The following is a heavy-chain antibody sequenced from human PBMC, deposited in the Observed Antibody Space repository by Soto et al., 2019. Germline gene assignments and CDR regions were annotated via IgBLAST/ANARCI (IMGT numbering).Heavy chain of an antibody. Sequence: ASVKVSCKASGYTFTSYGISWVRQAPRQGLEWMGWISAYNGNTNYAQKLQGRVTMTTDTSTSTAYMELSSLRSEDTAVYYCARVGADYYDSSGYDDHWGQGTLVTVSS. J-gene: IGHJ4*02. CDR1: GYTFTSYG. D-gene: IGHD3-22*01. V-gene: IGHV1-18*01. CDR2: ISAYNGNT. CDR3: ARVGADYYDSSGYDDH.